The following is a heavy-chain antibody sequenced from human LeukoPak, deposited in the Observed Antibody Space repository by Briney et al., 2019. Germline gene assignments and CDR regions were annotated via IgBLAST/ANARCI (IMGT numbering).Heavy chain of an antibody. CDR3: ARWREDYDFWSGLLWDMDV. D-gene: IGHD3-3*01. CDR1: GGSISSYY. J-gene: IGHJ6*03. CDR2: IYTSGST. Sequence: PSETLSLTCTVSGGSISSYYWSWIRQPAGKGLEWIGRIYTSGSTNYNPSLKSRVTMSVDTSKNQFSLKLSSVTAADTAVYYCARWREDYDFWSGLLWDMDVWGKGTTVTVSS. V-gene: IGHV4-4*07.